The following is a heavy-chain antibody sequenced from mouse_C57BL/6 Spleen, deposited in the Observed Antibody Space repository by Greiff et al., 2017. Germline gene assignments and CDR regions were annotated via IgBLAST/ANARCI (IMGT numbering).Heavy chain of an antibody. D-gene: IGHD1-1*01. CDR2: IDPEDGET. V-gene: IGHV14-2*01. Sequence: VQLKESGAELVKPGASVKLSCTASGFNIKDYYMHWVKQRTEQGLEWIGRIDPEDGETKYAPKFQGKATITAVTSSNTAYLQLSSLTSEDTAVYYCASYYYAPYYFDYWGQGTTLTVSS. J-gene: IGHJ2*01. CDR1: GFNIKDYY. CDR3: ASYYYAPYYFDY.